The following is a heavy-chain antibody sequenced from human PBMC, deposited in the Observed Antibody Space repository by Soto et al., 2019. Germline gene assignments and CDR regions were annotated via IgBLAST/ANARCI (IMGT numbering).Heavy chain of an antibody. CDR3: ARGGSGWESYYYYGMDV. D-gene: IGHD6-19*01. V-gene: IGHV1-3*01. Sequence: ASVKVSCKASGYTFTSYDINWVRQATGQRLEWMGWINAGNGNTKYSQKFQGRVTITRDTSASTAYMELSSLRSEDTAVYYCARGGSGWESYYYYGMDVWGQGTTVTVSS. CDR2: INAGNGNT. CDR1: GYTFTSYD. J-gene: IGHJ6*02.